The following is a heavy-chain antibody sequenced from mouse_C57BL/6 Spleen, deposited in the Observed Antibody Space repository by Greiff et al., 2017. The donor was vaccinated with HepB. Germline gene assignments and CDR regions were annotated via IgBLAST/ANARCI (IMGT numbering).Heavy chain of an antibody. CDR1: GYTLTDYN. V-gene: IGHV1-18*01. D-gene: IGHD1-1*01. CDR2: INPNNGGT. CDR3: ARGHYYGSSYPAWFAY. J-gene: IGHJ3*01. Sequence: EVQLQHSGPELVKPGASVKIPCKASGYTLTDYNMDWVKQSHGKSLEWIGDINPNNGGTIYNQKFKGKATLTVDKSSSTAYMELRSLTSEDTAVYYCARGHYYGSSYPAWFAYWGQGTLVTVSA.